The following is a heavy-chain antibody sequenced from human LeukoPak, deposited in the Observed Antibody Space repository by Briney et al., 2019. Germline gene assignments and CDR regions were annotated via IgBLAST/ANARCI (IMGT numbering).Heavy chain of an antibody. V-gene: IGHV1-8*01. CDR2: MDPNSGNT. J-gene: IGHJ5*02. D-gene: IGHD3-22*01. CDR1: GYTFTSYD. CDR3: ARTDYYEDRGGTNWFDP. Sequence: ASVKVSCKASGYTFTSYDINWVRQATGQGLEWMGWMDPNSGNTGYAQKFQGRVTMTRDTSISTAYLELTSLRSEDTAVYYCARTDYYEDRGGTNWFDPWGQGTLVTVSS.